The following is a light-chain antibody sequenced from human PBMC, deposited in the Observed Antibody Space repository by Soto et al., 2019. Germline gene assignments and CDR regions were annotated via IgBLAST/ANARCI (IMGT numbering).Light chain of an antibody. CDR3: QQYNSYSGT. V-gene: IGKV1-5*01. J-gene: IGKJ1*01. CDR2: DAS. CDR1: QSISSW. Sequence: DIQMTQSPSTLSASVGERVTITCRASQSISSWLAWYQQKPGKAPKLLIYDASSLESGVPSRFSGSGSGTEFTLTISSLQPDDFATNYCQQYNSYSGTFGQGTKVEIK.